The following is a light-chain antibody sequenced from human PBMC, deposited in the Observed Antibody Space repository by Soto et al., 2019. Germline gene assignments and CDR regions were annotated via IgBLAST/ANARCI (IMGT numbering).Light chain of an antibody. CDR1: QSINSD. CDR2: GAS. CDR3: QQYNNWPQT. V-gene: IGKV3-15*01. Sequence: EIVMTQSPATLSVSPGERATLSCRASQSINSDLAWYQHKPGQAPRLLIYGASTRATGIPGSFSGSGSGTEFTLTISSLQSEDFAVYYCQQYNNWPQTFGQGTKVEIK. J-gene: IGKJ1*01.